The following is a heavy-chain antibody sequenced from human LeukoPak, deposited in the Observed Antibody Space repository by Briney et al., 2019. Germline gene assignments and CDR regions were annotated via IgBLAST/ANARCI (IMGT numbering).Heavy chain of an antibody. Sequence: PSETLSLTCTVSGGSISSSLYYWGWIRQPPGRGLEWIGSIYNSGTTHYNPSLKSRVSISVDTSRNQLSLKLTSVTAADTAVYYCAREIGAREGSNVWGPGTLVTVSS. D-gene: IGHD5-24*01. J-gene: IGHJ4*02. CDR1: GGSISSSLYY. CDR2: IYNSGTT. V-gene: IGHV4-39*02. CDR3: AREIGAREGSNV.